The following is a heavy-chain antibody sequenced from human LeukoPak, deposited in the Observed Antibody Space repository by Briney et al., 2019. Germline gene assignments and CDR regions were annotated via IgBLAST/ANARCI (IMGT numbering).Heavy chain of an antibody. CDR3: ARVIGDYCSSTSCYEGGWFDY. J-gene: IGHJ4*02. V-gene: IGHV3-21*01. CDR2: ISSSSSYI. Sequence: GGSLRLSCAASGFTFSSYSMNWVRQAPGKRLEWVSSISSSSSYIYYADSVKGRFTISRDNAKNSLYLQMNSLRAEDTAVYYCARVIGDYCSSTSCYEGGWFDYWGQGTLVTVSS. D-gene: IGHD2-2*01. CDR1: GFTFSSYS.